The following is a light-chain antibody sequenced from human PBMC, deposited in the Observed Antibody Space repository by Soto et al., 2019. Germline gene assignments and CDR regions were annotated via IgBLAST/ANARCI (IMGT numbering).Light chain of an antibody. J-gene: IGKJ4*01. V-gene: IGKV3-15*01. CDR1: RTISRN. Sequence: EMVMTQSPVTLSGSPGERVTLSCRASRTISRNLAWYQQKPGQAPRLLIYGASTRATGIPDRFSGSGSGTEFTLTINSLQSEDFGMYYCHPHNNWPVVTFGGGTRVEIK. CDR3: HPHNNWPVVT. CDR2: GAS.